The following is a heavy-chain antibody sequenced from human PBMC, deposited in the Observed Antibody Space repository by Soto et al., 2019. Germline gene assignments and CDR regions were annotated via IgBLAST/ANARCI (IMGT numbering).Heavy chain of an antibody. CDR1: GGSFRNYY. J-gene: IGHJ5*02. V-gene: IGHV4-34*01. D-gene: IGHD3-10*01. CDR3: TRAGRFPRSWFDP. CDR2: VNHSGEA. Sequence: SETLSLTCGVYGGSFRNYYWIWVRQPPGKGLEWIGEVNHSGEATYNPSLQSRITISLDASNNQFSLRMTSVTAADTAMYFCTRAGRFPRSWFDPWGQGTQVTVSS.